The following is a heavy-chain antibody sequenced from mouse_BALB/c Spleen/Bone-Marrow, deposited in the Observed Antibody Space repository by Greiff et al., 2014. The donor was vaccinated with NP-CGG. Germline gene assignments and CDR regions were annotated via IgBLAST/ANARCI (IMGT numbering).Heavy chain of an antibody. D-gene: IGHD4-1*01. V-gene: IGHV5-17*02. Sequence: EVQLEESGGGLVQPGGSRKFSCAASGFTFSSFCMHWVRQAPEKGLEWVAYISSGSSTIFYADTVKGRFTISTDNPKNTLFLQMTSLRSEDTAVYYCTRGRIWDDLDYWGQGTTLTVSS. CDR2: ISSGSSTI. CDR1: GFTFSSFC. J-gene: IGHJ2*01. CDR3: TRGRIWDDLDY.